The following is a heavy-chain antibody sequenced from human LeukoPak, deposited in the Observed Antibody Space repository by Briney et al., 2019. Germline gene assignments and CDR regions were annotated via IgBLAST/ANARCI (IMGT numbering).Heavy chain of an antibody. CDR2: IYYSGST. CDR1: GGSFSGYY. CDR3: ARTSSSSVVWFDP. Sequence: KPSETLSLTCAVSGGSFSGYYWSWIRQHPGKGLEWIGYIYYSGSTYYNPSLKSRVTISVDTSKNQFSLKLSSVTAADTAVYYCARTSSSSVVWFDPWGQGTLVTVSS. V-gene: IGHV4-31*11. J-gene: IGHJ5*02. D-gene: IGHD6-6*01.